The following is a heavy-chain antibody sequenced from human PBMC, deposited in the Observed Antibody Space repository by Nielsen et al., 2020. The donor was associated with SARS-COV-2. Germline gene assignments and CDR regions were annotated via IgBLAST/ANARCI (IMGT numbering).Heavy chain of an antibody. Sequence: GESLKISCEVSGFTFSNYDMQWVRQVTGKGLEWVSSIGRAGDTHYSGSVKGRFTISRESAKNSLYLQMNSLRAEDTAVYYCASLIVVVPAGWFDPWGQGTLVTVSS. D-gene: IGHD2-2*01. CDR3: ASLIVVVPAGWFDP. J-gene: IGHJ5*02. CDR2: IGRAGDT. CDR1: GFTFSNYD. V-gene: IGHV3-13*04.